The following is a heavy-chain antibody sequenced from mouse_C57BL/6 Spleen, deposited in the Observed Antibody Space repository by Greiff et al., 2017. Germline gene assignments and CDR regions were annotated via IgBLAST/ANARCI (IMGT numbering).Heavy chain of an antibody. J-gene: IGHJ4*01. Sequence: EVKLEESGEGLVKPGGSLKLSCAASGFTFSSYAMSWVRQTPEKRLEWVAYISSGGDYIYYADTVKGRFTISSDNARNTLYLQMSSLKSEDTAMYYCTRLNYYGSWGYAMDDWGQGTSVTVSS. CDR2: ISSGGDYI. CDR1: GFTFSSYA. V-gene: IGHV5-9-1*02. CDR3: TRLNYYGSWGYAMDD. D-gene: IGHD1-1*01.